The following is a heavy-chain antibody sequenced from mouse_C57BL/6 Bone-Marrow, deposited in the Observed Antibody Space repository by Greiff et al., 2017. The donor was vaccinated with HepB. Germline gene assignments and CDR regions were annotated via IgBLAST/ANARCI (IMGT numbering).Heavy chain of an antibody. Sequence: VQLQQSGPELVKPGASVKISCKASGYSFTSYYIHWVKQRPGQGLEWIGWIYPGSGNTKYNEKFKGKATLTADTSSSTAYMQLSSLTSEDSAVYYCARPPPLYYAMDYWGQGTSVTVSS. CDR3: ARPPPLYYAMDY. V-gene: IGHV1-66*01. CDR2: IYPGSGNT. J-gene: IGHJ4*01. CDR1: GYSFTSYY.